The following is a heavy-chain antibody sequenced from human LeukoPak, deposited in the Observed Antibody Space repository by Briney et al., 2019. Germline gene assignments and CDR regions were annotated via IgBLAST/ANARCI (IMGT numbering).Heavy chain of an antibody. CDR2: IIPILGIA. CDR1: GGTFSSYA. D-gene: IGHD3-10*01. J-gene: IGHJ6*02. V-gene: IGHV1-69*04. CDR3: ARGGWFGELFQEVDYYGMDV. Sequence: EASVKVSCKASGGTFSSYAISWVRQAPGQGLEWMGRIIPILGIANCAQKFQGRVTITADKSTSTAYMELSSLRSEDTAVYYCARGGWFGELFQEVDYYGMDVWGQGTTVTVSS.